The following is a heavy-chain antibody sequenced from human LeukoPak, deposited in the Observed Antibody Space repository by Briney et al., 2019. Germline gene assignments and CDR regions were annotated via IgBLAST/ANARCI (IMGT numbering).Heavy chain of an antibody. V-gene: IGHV4-59*05. CDR1: GISISGYY. CDR2: ILYRDGFSYGGTS. J-gene: IGHJ4*02. Sequence: PSETLSLTCSVSGISISGYYWIWLRQSPGRGLEWIASILYRDGFSYGGTSYYNPSLESRVTIAVDTSKNSFSLKLRSVTAADTAVYYCARQISENKDYWGQGTLVTVSS. D-gene: IGHD1/OR15-1a*01. CDR3: ARQISENKDY.